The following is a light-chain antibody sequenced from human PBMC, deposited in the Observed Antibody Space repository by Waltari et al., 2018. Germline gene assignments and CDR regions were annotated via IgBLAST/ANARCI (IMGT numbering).Light chain of an antibody. CDR3: SSYAGSNNLV. J-gene: IGLJ3*02. V-gene: IGLV2-8*01. CDR1: SSDIGGYTY. CDR2: EVT. Sequence: QSALTQPPSASGSPGQSVTIPCTGTSSDIGGYTYVSWNQQHPGKAPKLMIYEVTKRPSGVPDRFSGSKSGNTASLTVSGLQAEDEADYYCSSYAGSNNLVFGGGTKLTVL.